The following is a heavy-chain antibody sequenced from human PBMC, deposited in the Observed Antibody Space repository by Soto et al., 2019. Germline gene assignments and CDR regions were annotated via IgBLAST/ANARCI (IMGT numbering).Heavy chain of an antibody. CDR1: GYTFTSYG. Sequence: ASVKVSCKASGYTFTSYGISWVRQAPGQGLEWMGWISAYNGNTNYAQKLQGRVTMTTDTSTSTAYMELRSLRSDDTAVYYCARDRGSGYDYWGFCYYYYGMDVWGQGTQGTVSS. D-gene: IGHD5-12*01. J-gene: IGHJ6*02. V-gene: IGHV1-18*01. CDR3: ARDRGSGYDYWGFCYYYYGMDV. CDR2: ISAYNGNT.